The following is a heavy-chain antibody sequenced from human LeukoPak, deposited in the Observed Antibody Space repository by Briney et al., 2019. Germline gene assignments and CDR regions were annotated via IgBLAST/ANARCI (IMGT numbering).Heavy chain of an antibody. CDR1: GGSISSYY. CDR2: IYYTGST. CDR3: ARGGYSSSWYNFEY. V-gene: IGHV4-59*01. D-gene: IGHD6-13*01. J-gene: IGHJ4*02. Sequence: SETLSLTCTVSGGSISSYYWSWIRQPPGKGLEWIGYIYYTGSTNYNPSLKSRVTISVDTSKNQFSLKLSSVTAADTAVYYCARGGYSSSWYNFEYWGQRTLVTVSS.